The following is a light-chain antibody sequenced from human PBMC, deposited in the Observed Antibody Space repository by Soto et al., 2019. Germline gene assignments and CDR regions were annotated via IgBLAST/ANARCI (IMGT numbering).Light chain of an antibody. Sequence: QSALTQPPSASGSPGQSVTISCTGTSSDVAGYNYVSWYQHHPGKAPKFMIYEVSKRPSGVPDRFSGSKSGNTASLTVSGLLAEDEADYYRSSYAGSNSWVFGGGTKLTVL. CDR1: SSDVAGYNY. CDR2: EVS. V-gene: IGLV2-8*01. J-gene: IGLJ3*02. CDR3: SSYAGSNSWV.